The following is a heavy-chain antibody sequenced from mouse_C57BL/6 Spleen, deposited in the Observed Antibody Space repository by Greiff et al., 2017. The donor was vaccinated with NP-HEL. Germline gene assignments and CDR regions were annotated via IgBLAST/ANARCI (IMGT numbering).Heavy chain of an antibody. CDR3: ARRSVYYGNAMDY. D-gene: IGHD2-1*01. CDR2: INPNNGGT. CDR1: GYTFTDYY. J-gene: IGHJ4*01. V-gene: IGHV1-26*01. Sequence: EVQLQQSGPELVKPGASVKISCKASGYTFTDYYMNWVKQSHGKSLEWIGDINPNNGGTSYNQKFKGKATLTVDKSSSTAYMELRSLTSEDSAVYYCARRSVYYGNAMDYWGQGTSVTVSS.